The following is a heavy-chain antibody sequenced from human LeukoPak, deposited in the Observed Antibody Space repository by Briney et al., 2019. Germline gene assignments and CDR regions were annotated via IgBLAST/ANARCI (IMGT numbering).Heavy chain of an antibody. CDR1: GFTFSSYA. D-gene: IGHD3-3*01. CDR2: ISGSGGST. Sequence: PGGSLRLSCAASGFTFSSYAMSWVRQAPGKGLEWVSAISGSGGSTYYADSVKGRFTISRDNSKNTLYLQMNSLRAGDTAVYYCAKPDYDFWSGYYRWFDPWGQGALVTVSS. V-gene: IGHV3-23*01. CDR3: AKPDYDFWSGYYRWFDP. J-gene: IGHJ5*02.